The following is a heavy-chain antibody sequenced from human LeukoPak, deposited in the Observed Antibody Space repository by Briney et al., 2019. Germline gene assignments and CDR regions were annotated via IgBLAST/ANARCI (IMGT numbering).Heavy chain of an antibody. D-gene: IGHD5-18*01. V-gene: IGHV3-21*01. CDR3: ARVIRDTAMAQGVDY. CDR1: GFTFSSYS. CDR2: ISSSSSYI. Sequence: GGSLRLSCAASGFTFSSYSMNWVRQAPGKGLEWVSSISSSSSYIYYADSAKGRFTISRDNAKNSLYLQMNSLRAEDTAVYYCARVIRDTAMAQGVDYWGQGTLVTVSS. J-gene: IGHJ4*02.